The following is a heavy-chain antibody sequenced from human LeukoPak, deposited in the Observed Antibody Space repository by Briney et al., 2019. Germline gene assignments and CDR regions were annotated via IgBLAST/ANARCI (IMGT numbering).Heavy chain of an antibody. CDR1: GGTFSSYA. D-gene: IGHD1-7*01. J-gene: IGHJ4*02. CDR3: ATGQLGLRTYFFDY. V-gene: IGHV1-69*05. CDR2: IIPIFGTA. Sequence: GSSVKVSCKASGGTFSSYAISWVRQAPGQGLEWMGGIIPIFGTANYAQKFQGRVTITTDESTSTAYMELSSLRSEDTAVYYCATGQLGLRTYFFDYWGQGTLVTVSS.